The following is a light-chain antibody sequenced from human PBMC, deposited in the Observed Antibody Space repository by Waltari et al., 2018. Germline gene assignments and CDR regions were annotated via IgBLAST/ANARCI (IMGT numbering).Light chain of an antibody. CDR3: CSYAGSYTPWV. V-gene: IGLV2-11*01. J-gene: IGLJ3*02. CDR1: SSDVGCYNY. Sequence: QSALTQPRSVSGSPGQSVTISCPGTSSDVGCYNYVPWYQQYPGKAPKLMIYDVSKRPSGVPDRFSGSKSGNTASLTISGLQAEDEVDYYCCSYAGSYTPWVFGGGTKLTVL. CDR2: DVS.